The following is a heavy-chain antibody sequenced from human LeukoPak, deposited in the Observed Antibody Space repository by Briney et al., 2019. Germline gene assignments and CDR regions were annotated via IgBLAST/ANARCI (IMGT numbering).Heavy chain of an antibody. J-gene: IGHJ6*04. V-gene: IGHV6-1*01. CDR2: TYYRSKWYN. D-gene: IGHD2-2*01. CDR1: GVSVSSNSAA. Sequence: SQTLSLTCTISGVSVSSNSAAWNWIRQSPSRGLEWLGRTYYRSKWYNDYAVSVNSRITSNPDTSKNQFSLQLNSVTPEDTAVYYCARDRSTSCLLDVWGKGTTVTVSS. CDR3: ARDRSTSCLLDV.